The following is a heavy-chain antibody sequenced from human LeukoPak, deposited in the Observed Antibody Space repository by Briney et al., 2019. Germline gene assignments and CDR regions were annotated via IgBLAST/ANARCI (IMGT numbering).Heavy chain of an antibody. J-gene: IGHJ5*02. V-gene: IGHV1-18*01. CDR2: ISAYNGNT. CDR3: ARRLRSSSWHGGPQRWFDP. Sequence: ASVKVSCKASGYTFTSYGISWVRQAPGQGLEWMGWISAYNGNTNYAQKLQGRVTMTTDTSTSTAYMELRSLRSDDTAVYYCARRLRSSSWHGGPQRWFDPWGQGTLVTVSS. CDR1: GYTFTSYG. D-gene: IGHD6-13*01.